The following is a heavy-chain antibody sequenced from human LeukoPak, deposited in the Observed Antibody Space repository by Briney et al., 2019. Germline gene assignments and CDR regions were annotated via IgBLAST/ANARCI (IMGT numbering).Heavy chain of an antibody. CDR3: ARVKSKKRDSGYDSIPFDY. V-gene: IGHV3-21*01. D-gene: IGHD5-12*01. Sequence: PGGSLRLSCAASGFTFSSYGMHWVRQAPGKGLEWVSSISSSSSYIYYADSVKGRFTISRDNAKNSLYLQMNSLRAEDTAVYYCARVKSKKRDSGYDSIPFDYWGQGTLVTVSS. CDR2: ISSSSSYI. CDR1: GFTFSSYG. J-gene: IGHJ4*02.